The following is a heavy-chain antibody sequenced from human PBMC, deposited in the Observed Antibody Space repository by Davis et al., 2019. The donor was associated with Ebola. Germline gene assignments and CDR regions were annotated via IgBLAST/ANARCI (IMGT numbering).Heavy chain of an antibody. CDR1: EFTFSSYG. CDR3: ARGGYGGSYYVDY. V-gene: IGHV3-33*01. D-gene: IGHD1-26*01. CDR2: IWYDGSKT. Sequence: GESLKISCAASEFTFSSYGMHWVRQAPGKGLEWVAVIWYDGSKTYYADSVKGRFSISRDNSKNTLYLQMNSLRAEDTAVYYCARGGYGGSYYVDYWGQGTLVTVSS. J-gene: IGHJ4*02.